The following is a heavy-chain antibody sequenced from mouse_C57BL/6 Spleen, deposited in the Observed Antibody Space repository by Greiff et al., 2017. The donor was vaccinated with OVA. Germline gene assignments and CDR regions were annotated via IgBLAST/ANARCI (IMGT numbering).Heavy chain of an antibody. V-gene: IGHV1-69*01. CDR3: AMAGPAWFAD. J-gene: IGHJ3*01. CDR2: IDPSDSYT. Sequence: VQLQQPGAELVMPGASVKLSCKASGYTFTSYWMHWVKQRPGQGLEWIGEIDPSDSYTNYNQKFKGKSTLTVDKSSSTAYMQLSSLTSEDSAVYYCAMAGPAWFADWGQGTLVTVSA. CDR1: GYTFTSYW.